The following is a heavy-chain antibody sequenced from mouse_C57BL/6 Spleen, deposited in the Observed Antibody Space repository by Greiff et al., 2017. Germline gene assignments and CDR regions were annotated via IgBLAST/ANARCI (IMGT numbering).Heavy chain of an antibody. CDR1: GYAFSSSW. CDR3: ARGVYYSNYSWFAY. J-gene: IGHJ3*01. D-gene: IGHD2-5*01. Sequence: VKLVESGPELVKPGASVKISCKASGYAFSSSWMNWVKQRPGKGLEWIGRIYPGDGDTNYNGKFKGKATLTADKSSSTAYMQLSSLSSEDSAVYFCARGVYYSNYSWFAYWGEGTLVTVSA. V-gene: IGHV1-82*01. CDR2: IYPGDGDT.